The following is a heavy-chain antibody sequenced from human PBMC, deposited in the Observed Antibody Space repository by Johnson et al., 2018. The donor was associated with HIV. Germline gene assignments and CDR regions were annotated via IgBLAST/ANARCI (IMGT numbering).Heavy chain of an antibody. CDR1: GFTVSSDY. CDR3: ARAVYSSTSSCAFNI. CDR2: IYGGAT. D-gene: IGHD6-6*01. J-gene: IGHJ3*02. Sequence: VQLVESGGGLVQPGGSLRLSCAVSGFTVSSDYMSWVRQAPGKGLEWVSLIYGGATYYADSVKGRCTIARDNSKNSLILQMNSLRAEDTAVYYCARAVYSSTSSCAFNIWGQGTMVTVSS. V-gene: IGHV3-66*01.